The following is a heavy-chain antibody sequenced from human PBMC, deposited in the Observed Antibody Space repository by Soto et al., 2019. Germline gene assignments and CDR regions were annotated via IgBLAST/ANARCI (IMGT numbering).Heavy chain of an antibody. D-gene: IGHD3-10*01. CDR3: TRDRSGERYFDY. Sequence: GGSLRLSCLASGFTFTTYSMNWVRQAPGKGLEWVAYVSTGSSHIYYADSVKGRFTISRDNAENSLFLQMNNLRVEDTAVYYCTRDRSGERYFDYWGKGTRCTLSS. CDR1: GFTFTTYS. J-gene: IGHJ4*02. CDR2: VSTGSSHI. V-gene: IGHV3-21*01.